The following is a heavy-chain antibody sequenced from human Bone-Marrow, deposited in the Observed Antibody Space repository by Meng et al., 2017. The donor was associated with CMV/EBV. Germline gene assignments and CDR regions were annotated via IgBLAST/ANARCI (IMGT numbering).Heavy chain of an antibody. CDR1: GFTINSYA. CDR2: ISGSGGST. D-gene: IGHD5-24*01. Sequence: GEALMISWAASGFTINSYAMCWVRQAPGKGLDWVASISGSGGSTYYADFVKGRFTIARDNSKNTLYLQMNSRRAEDTAVYYCAKYGEGYNCDYWGQGTLVTVSS. J-gene: IGHJ4*02. CDR3: AKYGEGYNCDY. V-gene: IGHV3-23*01.